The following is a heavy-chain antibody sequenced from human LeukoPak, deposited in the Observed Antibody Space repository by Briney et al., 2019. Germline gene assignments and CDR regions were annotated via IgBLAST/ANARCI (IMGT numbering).Heavy chain of an antibody. CDR3: ARDYSSGWYRLGWFDS. V-gene: IGHV4-39*02. D-gene: IGHD6-19*01. J-gene: IGHJ5*01. CDR1: GGSISSSSYC. CDR2: INYIGST. Sequence: SETLSLTWTVSGGSISSSSYCWGWIRQPPGKGLEWFGRINYIGSTYYTPSSKSRVTISVDTSKDQFSMKLSSVAGTDTAVYDCARDYSSGWYRLGWFDSWGEGTLVTVSS.